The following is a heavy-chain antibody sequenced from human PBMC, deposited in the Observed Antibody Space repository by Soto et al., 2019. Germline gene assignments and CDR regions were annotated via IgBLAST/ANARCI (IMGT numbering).Heavy chain of an antibody. D-gene: IGHD2-2*01. CDR3: ARAALVVPAVNYYGMDV. CDR2: TNTDGSSS. CDR1: GFTFSSYW. V-gene: IGHV3-74*01. Sequence: GGSLRLSCAASGFTFSSYWMHWVRQAPGKGLVWVARTNTDGSSSSYADSVKGRFTISRDNAKNTLYLQMNSLRAEDTAVYYCARAALVVPAVNYYGMDVWGQGTTVTVSS. J-gene: IGHJ6*02.